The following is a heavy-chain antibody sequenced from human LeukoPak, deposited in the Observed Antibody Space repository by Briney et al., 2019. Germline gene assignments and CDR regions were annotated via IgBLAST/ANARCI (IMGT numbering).Heavy chain of an antibody. CDR2: IYYSGST. D-gene: IGHD3-10*01. V-gene: IGHV4-59*01. CDR1: GGSISSYY. CDR3: ARGRYYFDY. J-gene: IGHJ4*02. Sequence: SETLSLTCTVSGGSISSYYWSWIRQPPGKGLEWIAYIYYSGSTNPNPSLKSRVTISVDTSKNQFSLKLSSVTAADTAVYYCARGRYYFDYWGQGTLVTVSS.